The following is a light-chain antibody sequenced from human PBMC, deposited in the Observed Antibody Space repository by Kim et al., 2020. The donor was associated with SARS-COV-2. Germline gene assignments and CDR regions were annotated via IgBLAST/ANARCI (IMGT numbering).Light chain of an antibody. V-gene: IGLV3-1*01. CDR2: QDS. CDR3: QAWDSSTDVV. Sequence: SYELTQPPSVSVSPRQTASITCSGDKLGDKYACWYQQKPGQSPVLVIYQDSKRPSGIPERFSGSNSGNTATLTISGTQAMDEADYYCQAWDSSTDVVFGGGTQLTV. J-gene: IGLJ2*01. CDR1: KLGDKY.